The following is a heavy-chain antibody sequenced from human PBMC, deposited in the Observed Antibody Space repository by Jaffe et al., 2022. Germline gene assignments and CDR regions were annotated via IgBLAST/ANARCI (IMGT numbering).Heavy chain of an antibody. CDR1: GGTFSSYT. V-gene: IGHV1-69*02. D-gene: IGHD2-2*01. Sequence: QVQLVQSGAEVKKPGSSVKVSCKASGGTFSSYTISWVRQAPGQGLEWMGRIIPILGIANYAQKFQGRVTITADKSTSTAYMELSSLRSEDTAVYYCARAPPLYCSSTSCYANVRGRHYYYYYMDVWGKGTTVTVSS. CDR3: ARAPPLYCSSTSCYANVRGRHYYYYYMDV. J-gene: IGHJ6*03. CDR2: IIPILGIA.